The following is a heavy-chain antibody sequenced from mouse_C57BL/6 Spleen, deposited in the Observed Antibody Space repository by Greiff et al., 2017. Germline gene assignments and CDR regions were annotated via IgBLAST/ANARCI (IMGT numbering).Heavy chain of an antibody. CDR3: ARLGFITTVVDY. D-gene: IGHD1-1*01. CDR1: GYAFSSYW. CDR2: IYPGDGDT. Sequence: VQLQQSGAELVKPGASVKISCKASGYAFSSYWMNWVKQRPGKGLEWIGQIYPGDGDTNYNGKFKGKATLTADKSSSTAYMQLSSLTSEDSAVYFCARLGFITTVVDYWGQGTTLTVSS. J-gene: IGHJ2*01. V-gene: IGHV1-80*01.